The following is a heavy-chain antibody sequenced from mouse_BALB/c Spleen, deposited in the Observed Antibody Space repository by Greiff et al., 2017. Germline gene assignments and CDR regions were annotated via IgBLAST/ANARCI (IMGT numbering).Heavy chain of an antibody. Sequence: EVKLVESGGGLVQPGGSRKLSCEASGFTFSSFGMHWVRQAPEKGLEWVAYISSGSSTIYYADTVKGRFTISRDNPKNTLFLQMTSLRSEDTAMYYCARGGSGENYFDYWGQGTTLTVSS. V-gene: IGHV5-17*02. CDR3: ARGGSGENYFDY. D-gene: IGHD3-1*01. CDR1: GFTFSSFG. J-gene: IGHJ2*01. CDR2: ISSGSSTI.